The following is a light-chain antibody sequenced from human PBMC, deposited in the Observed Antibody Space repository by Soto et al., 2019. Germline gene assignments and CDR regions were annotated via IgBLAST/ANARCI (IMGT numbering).Light chain of an antibody. CDR1: QNINIW. CDR2: KSS. CDR3: QQYKHDRT. V-gene: IGKV1-5*03. Sequence: DIQMTQSPSTLSASVGDRVTITCRASQNINIWLAWYQQKPGKAPNLLIYKSSNLKSGVPSRFSGSGSGTEFTLTINSLQPDDFATYFCQQYKHDRTFGQGTKVEI. J-gene: IGKJ1*01.